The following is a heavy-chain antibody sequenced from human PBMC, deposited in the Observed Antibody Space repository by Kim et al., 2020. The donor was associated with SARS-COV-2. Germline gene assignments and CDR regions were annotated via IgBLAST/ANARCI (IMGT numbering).Heavy chain of an antibody. J-gene: IGHJ1*01. D-gene: IGHD3-10*01. CDR1: GFTFSSYW. Sequence: GGSLRLSCAASGFTFSSYWMSWVRQAPGKGLEWVANMKHDESETYYVDSVKGRFTISRDNAKNSLFLQMNSLRAEDTAVYYCASQGYYGSRDAEHSQHWGQDTLVTVSS. V-gene: IGHV3-7*01. CDR2: MKHDESET. CDR3: ASQGYYGSRDAEHSQH.